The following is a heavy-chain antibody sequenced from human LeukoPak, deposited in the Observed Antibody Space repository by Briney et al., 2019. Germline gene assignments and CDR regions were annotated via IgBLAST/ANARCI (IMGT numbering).Heavy chain of an antibody. Sequence: GASVKVSCKASGYTFTGYYMHWVRQAPGQGLEWMGWINPNSGGTNYAQKFQGRVTMTRDTSISTAYMELSGLRSDDTAVYYCARETYCSGGSCYSCDYWGQGTLVTVSS. CDR1: GYTFTGYY. V-gene: IGHV1-2*02. CDR3: ARETYCSGGSCYSCDY. J-gene: IGHJ4*02. CDR2: INPNSGGT. D-gene: IGHD2-15*01.